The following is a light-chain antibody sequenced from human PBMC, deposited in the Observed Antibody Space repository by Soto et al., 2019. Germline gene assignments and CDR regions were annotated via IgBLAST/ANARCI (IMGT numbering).Light chain of an antibody. CDR1: QSVSSSY. V-gene: IGKV3-20*01. J-gene: IGKJ4*01. Sequence: EIVLTQSPGTLSLSPGERATLSCRASQSVSSSYLAWYQQKPGQAPRLLIYGASGRATGIPDRFSGSGSGTDVTLTISRLEPEDFAAYYCQQYGTSPEITFGGGIKVAIK. CDR2: GAS. CDR3: QQYGTSPEIT.